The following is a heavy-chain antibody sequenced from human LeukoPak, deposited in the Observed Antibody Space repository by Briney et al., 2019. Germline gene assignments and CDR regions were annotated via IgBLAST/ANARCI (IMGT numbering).Heavy chain of an antibody. CDR2: IYPGDSDI. J-gene: IGHJ4*02. CDR1: GYRFSDYW. Sequence: GESLKISCKGSGYRFSDYWIGWVRQMPGKGLEWMGIIYPGDSDIRYSPSFQGQVTISADKSISTAYLQWSSLKASDTAMYYCARRVLIAAAGTGAFDIWGQGTLVTVSS. CDR3: ARRVLIAAAGTGAFDI. V-gene: IGHV5-51*01. D-gene: IGHD6-13*01.